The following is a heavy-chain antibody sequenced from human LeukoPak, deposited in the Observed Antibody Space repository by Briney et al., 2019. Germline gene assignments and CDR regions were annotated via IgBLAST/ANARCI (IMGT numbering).Heavy chain of an antibody. CDR2: ISYDGSNK. J-gene: IGHJ5*02. Sequence: GGSLRLSCAASGFTFSSYAMHWVRQAPGKGLEWVAVISYDGSNKYYADSVKGRFTISRDNSKNTLYLQMNSLRAEDTAVYYCARHARGIPFREWFDPWGQGTLVTVSS. CDR1: GFTFSSYA. CDR3: ARHARGIPFREWFDP. D-gene: IGHD1-20*01. V-gene: IGHV3-30-3*01.